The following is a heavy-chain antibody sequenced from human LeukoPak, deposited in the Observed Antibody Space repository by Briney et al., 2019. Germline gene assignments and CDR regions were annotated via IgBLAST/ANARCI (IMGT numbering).Heavy chain of an antibody. V-gene: IGHV4/OR15-8*02. CDR2: ISLAGQT. D-gene: IGHD1-26*01. Sequence: SETLSLTCGVSGGSISGTNWRSWVRQPPGQGLEWIGEISLAGQTNYNPSLNGRVTMSLDKSSNQLSLHLTSVTAADTATYFCSRESGPFCPFGYWGQGTLVIVSS. J-gene: IGHJ4*02. CDR3: SRESGPFCPFGY. CDR1: GGSISGTNW.